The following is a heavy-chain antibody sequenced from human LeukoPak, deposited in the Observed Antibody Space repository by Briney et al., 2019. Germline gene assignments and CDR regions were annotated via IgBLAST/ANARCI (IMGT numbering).Heavy chain of an antibody. D-gene: IGHD6-6*01. V-gene: IGHV4-59*01. J-gene: IGHJ6*03. Sequence: SETLSLTCTVSGDSIRSDCWSWLRQPPGQGLEHIGYIYFSGSTNYNPSLKSRVTMAVDMSKNQFSLKLSSVTAADTAVYYCARATVLPYYYYYMDVWGKGTTVTVSS. CDR1: GDSIRSDC. CDR3: ARATVLPYYYYYMDV. CDR2: IYFSGST.